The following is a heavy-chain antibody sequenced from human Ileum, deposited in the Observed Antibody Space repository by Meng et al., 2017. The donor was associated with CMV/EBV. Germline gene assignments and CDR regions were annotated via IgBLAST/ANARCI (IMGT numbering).Heavy chain of an antibody. Sequence: TFRRYAISWVRQAPGQGLEWMGGTIPILDLAKYERKFQGRVKITADKSTSTAYMELSSLTSADTAVYFCARECHVDCGRVGEDGMDVWGQGTTVTVSS. CDR3: ARECHVDCGRVGEDGMDV. CDR2: TIPILDLA. V-gene: IGHV1-69*10. D-gene: IGHD2-21*01. J-gene: IGHJ6*02. CDR1: TFRRYA.